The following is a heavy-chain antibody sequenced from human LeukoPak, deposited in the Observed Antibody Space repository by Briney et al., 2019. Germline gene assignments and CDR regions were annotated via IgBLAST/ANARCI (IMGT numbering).Heavy chain of an antibody. CDR2: IGVGSGNT. D-gene: IGHD3-10*01. Sequence: SVTVSYMDSGLTFTNSAVQWVGQARGQRREGIGGIGVGSGNTNYAQKFQERVTITRDMSTSTAYMQLSSLRSEDTAVYYCAAYPILRGELYWGQGTLVTVSS. CDR3: AAYPILRGELY. J-gene: IGHJ4*02. V-gene: IGHV1-58*01. CDR1: GLTFTNSA.